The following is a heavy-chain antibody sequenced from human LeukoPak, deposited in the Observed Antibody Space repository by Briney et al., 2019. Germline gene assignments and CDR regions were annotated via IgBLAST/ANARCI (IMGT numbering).Heavy chain of an antibody. Sequence: ASVKVSCKASGYTFTSYGISWVRQAPGQGLEWMGGIIPIFGTANYAQKFQGRVTITADESTSTAYMELSSLRSEDTAVYYCASNGDYLDLFDYWGQGILVTVSS. J-gene: IGHJ4*02. V-gene: IGHV1-69*13. D-gene: IGHD4-17*01. CDR1: GYTFTSYG. CDR2: IIPIFGTA. CDR3: ASNGDYLDLFDY.